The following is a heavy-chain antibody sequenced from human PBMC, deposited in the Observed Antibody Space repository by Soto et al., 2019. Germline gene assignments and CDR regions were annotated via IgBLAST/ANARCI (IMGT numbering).Heavy chain of an antibody. CDR1: GFSFDLYA. CDR2: IHWDGVTT. Sequence: GGSLRLSCAVSGFSFDLYAMSWVRQVPGKGLEWVSGIHWDGVTTAYADSVKGRFTISRDNAKNSLYLQISGLRAEDTALYHCAREGGYCSSTSCWFDYWGPGTLVTVSS. V-gene: IGHV3-20*01. CDR3: AREGGYCSSTSCWFDY. D-gene: IGHD2-2*01. J-gene: IGHJ4*02.